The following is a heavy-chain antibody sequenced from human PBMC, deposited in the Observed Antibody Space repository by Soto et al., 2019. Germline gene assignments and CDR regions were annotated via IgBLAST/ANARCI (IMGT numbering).Heavy chain of an antibody. CDR1: GFTFSDYY. Sequence: GGSLRLSCAASGFTFSDYYMSWIRQAPGKGLEWVSYISSSSSYTNYADSVKGRFTISRDNAKNSLYLQMNSLRAEDTAVYYCARTYCSSANCFDAFDIWGQGTMVTVSS. D-gene: IGHD2-2*01. J-gene: IGHJ3*02. V-gene: IGHV3-11*03. CDR2: ISSSSSYT. CDR3: ARTYCSSANCFDAFDI.